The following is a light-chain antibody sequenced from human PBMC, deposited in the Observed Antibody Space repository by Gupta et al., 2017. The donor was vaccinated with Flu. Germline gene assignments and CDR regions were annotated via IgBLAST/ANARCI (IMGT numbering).Light chain of an antibody. CDR2: KAS. Sequence: DIQMTQYPSTLSASVGDRVTITCRASQSISSWLAWYQQKPGKAPKLLIYKASSLESGVPSRFSGSGSGTEFTLTISSLQPDDFATYYCQQDNSYPHTFGQGTRLEIK. J-gene: IGKJ5*01. CDR1: QSISSW. CDR3: QQDNSYPHT. V-gene: IGKV1-5*03.